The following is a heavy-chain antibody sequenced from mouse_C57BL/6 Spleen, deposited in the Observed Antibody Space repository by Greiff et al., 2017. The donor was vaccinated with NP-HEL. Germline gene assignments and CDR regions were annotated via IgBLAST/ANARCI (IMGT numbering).Heavy chain of an antibody. CDR2: IYPSDSET. CDR1: GYTFTSYW. V-gene: IGHV1-61*01. CDR3: ARGEDIYYGFPFAY. J-gene: IGHJ3*01. Sequence: VQLQQSGAELVRPGSSVKLSCKASGYTFTSYWMDWVKQRPGQGLEWIGNIYPSDSETHYNQKFKDKATLTVDKSSSTAYMQLSSLTSEDSAVYYCARGEDIYYGFPFAYWGQGTLVTVSA. D-gene: IGHD2-2*01.